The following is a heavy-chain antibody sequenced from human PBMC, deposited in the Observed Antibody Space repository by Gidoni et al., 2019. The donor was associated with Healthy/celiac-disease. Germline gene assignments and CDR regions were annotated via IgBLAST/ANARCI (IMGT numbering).Heavy chain of an antibody. Sequence: QVQLQASRPGLVKPSETLSLTCTVSGGSISSYSWSWIRQPPGKGLEWIGYIYYSGSTNYNPSLKSRVTISVDTSKNQFSLKLSSVTAADTAVYYCARYRPLVYAQCFDYWGQGTLVTVSS. CDR3: ARYRPLVYAQCFDY. D-gene: IGHD2-8*01. CDR2: IYYSGST. J-gene: IGHJ4*02. V-gene: IGHV4-59*01. CDR1: GGSISSYS.